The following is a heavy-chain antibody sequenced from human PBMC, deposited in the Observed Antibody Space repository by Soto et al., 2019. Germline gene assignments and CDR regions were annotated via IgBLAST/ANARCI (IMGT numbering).Heavy chain of an antibody. CDR1: GYTFTSFD. CDR2: IKPSDGRA. D-gene: IGHD3-3*01. V-gene: IGHV1-46*03. Sequence: GASVKVSCKASGYTFTSFDIHWVRQAPRQGLEWMGIIKPSDGRASYPQKFRGRVTMSRDTSTNTLSMELSSLTSEDTAVYYCAKGGSGDFFDTYFDYWGQGTLVTVSS. J-gene: IGHJ4*02. CDR3: AKGGSGDFFDTYFDY.